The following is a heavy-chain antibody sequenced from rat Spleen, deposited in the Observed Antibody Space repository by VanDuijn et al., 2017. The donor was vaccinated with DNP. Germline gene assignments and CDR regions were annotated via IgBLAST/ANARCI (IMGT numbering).Heavy chain of an antibody. V-gene: IGHV3-1*01. Sequence: EVQVKESGPGLVKPSQSLSLTCSVTGYSITSDYWAWIRKFPGNKMEYIGHISYSGSTNYNPSLKSRFSITRDTSKNQFFLQLNSVTTEDTATYYCARWSRYFDYWGQGVMVTVSS. CDR2: ISYSGST. CDR3: ARWSRYFDY. J-gene: IGHJ2*01. CDR1: GYSITSDY.